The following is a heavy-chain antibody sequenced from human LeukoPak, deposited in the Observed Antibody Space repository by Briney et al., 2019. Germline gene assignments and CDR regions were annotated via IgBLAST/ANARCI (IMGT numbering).Heavy chain of an antibody. D-gene: IGHD3-16*01. J-gene: IGHJ5*02. CDR2: ITPFLGIA. CDR1: GDTFSSYA. V-gene: IGHV1-69*04. CDR3: AREACREMGLMWPRLGGQDCRYNH. Sequence: WASVKVSCKASGDTFSSYAINWVRQAPGQGPEWMGRITPFLGIANYPQKVQGRGTITADESTTTDYMELSSLRSEDTAVYYCAREACREMGLMWPRLGGQDCRYNHWGQGTLVTVSS.